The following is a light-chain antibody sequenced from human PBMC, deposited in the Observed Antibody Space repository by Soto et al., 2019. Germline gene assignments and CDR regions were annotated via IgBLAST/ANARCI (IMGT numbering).Light chain of an antibody. V-gene: IGKV3-20*01. CDR2: GAS. J-gene: IGKJ3*01. CDR1: QSISSW. Sequence: TQSPSTLSASVGDRVTITCRASQSISSWLAWYQQKPGQAPRLLIYGASSRATGIPDRFSGSGSGTDFLLTISRLEPEDFAVYYCQQYGSSPPFTFGPGTKVDIK. CDR3: QQYGSSPPFT.